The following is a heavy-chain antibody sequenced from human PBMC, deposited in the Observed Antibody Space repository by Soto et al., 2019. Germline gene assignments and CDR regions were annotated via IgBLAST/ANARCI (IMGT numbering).Heavy chain of an antibody. CDR2: ISGSGGST. CDR1: GFTFSSYA. CDR3: AKVRVTVTLDYYYYMDV. Sequence: GSLRLSCAASGFTFSSYAMSWVRQAPGKGLEWVSAISGSGGSTYYADSVKGRFTISRDNSKNTLYLQMNSLRAEDTAVYYCAKVRVTVTLDYYYYMDVWGKGTTVTVSS. J-gene: IGHJ6*03. D-gene: IGHD4-17*01. V-gene: IGHV3-23*01.